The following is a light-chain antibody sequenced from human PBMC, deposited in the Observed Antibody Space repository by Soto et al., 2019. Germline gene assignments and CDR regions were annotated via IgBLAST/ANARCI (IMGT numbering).Light chain of an antibody. CDR3: QDLNIYPLT. CDR1: QGIISY. V-gene: IGKV1-9*01. Sequence: DIQLTQSPSFLSASVGDRVTVTCRASQGIISYLAWYQQKPGKAPKLLIYAASTLQSGVPSRFSGSGFGTDFTLTTSSLQPDVFSIYYCQDLNIYPLTFAKG. CDR2: AAS. J-gene: IGKJ5*01.